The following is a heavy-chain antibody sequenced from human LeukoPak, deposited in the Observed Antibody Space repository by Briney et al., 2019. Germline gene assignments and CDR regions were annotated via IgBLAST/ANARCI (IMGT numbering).Heavy chain of an antibody. J-gene: IGHJ5*02. V-gene: IGHV4-30-2*01. Sequence: PSETLSLTCGISGGSISGGGHSWSWIRQPPGKGLEWLGNIYESGKTDYNPSLESRLTMSIDISKNHFSLNLNSVTAADTAVYYCAREGGTWFDTWGQGTLVTVSS. CDR2: IYESGKT. CDR3: AREGGTWFDT. CDR1: GGSISGGGHS. D-gene: IGHD2-15*01.